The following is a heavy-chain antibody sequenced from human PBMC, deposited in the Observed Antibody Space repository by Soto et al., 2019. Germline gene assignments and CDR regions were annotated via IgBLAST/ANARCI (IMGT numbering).Heavy chain of an antibody. CDR2: ISGSGDYI. CDR1: GFTFSRYT. V-gene: IGHV3-21*01. Sequence: PGGSLRLSCAASGFTFSRYTMNWVRQAPGKGLESVSSISGSGDYIYYADSLKGRFTISRDNAKNSLYLQMNSLRAEDTAVYYCTRDPSGALPGFDYWGHGTLVTVSS. D-gene: IGHD3-3*01. J-gene: IGHJ4*01. CDR3: TRDPSGALPGFDY.